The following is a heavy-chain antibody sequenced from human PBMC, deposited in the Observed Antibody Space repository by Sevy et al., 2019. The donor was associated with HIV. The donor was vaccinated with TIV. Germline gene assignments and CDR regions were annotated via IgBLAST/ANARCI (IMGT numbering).Heavy chain of an antibody. Sequence: GGSLRLSCAASGFTFTTYWMIWIRQAPGKGLEWVANINRDGTQKYYADSLKDRFTISRDNAENSLYLQMDSLRAEDNAPLFLAKRGKGPSRLEPRGQGTPVNGSS. CDR3: AKRGKGPSRLEP. J-gene: IGHJ4*01. V-gene: IGHV3-7*03. CDR2: INRDGTQK. CDR1: GFTFTTYW.